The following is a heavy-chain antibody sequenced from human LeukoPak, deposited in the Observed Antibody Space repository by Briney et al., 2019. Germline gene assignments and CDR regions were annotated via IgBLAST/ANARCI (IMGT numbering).Heavy chain of an antibody. CDR3: ARDLVGYSYGTLVAY. CDR1: GYTFANYG. V-gene: IGHV1-18*01. J-gene: IGHJ4*02. D-gene: IGHD5-18*01. CDR2: VSGYNGNT. Sequence: ASVKVSCKASGYTFANYGITWVRQAPGRGLEWMGWVSGYNGNTIYAQKLQGRVTMTTDTSTSTAYMELRSLRSDDTAVYYCARDLVGYSYGTLVAYWGQGTLVTVSS.